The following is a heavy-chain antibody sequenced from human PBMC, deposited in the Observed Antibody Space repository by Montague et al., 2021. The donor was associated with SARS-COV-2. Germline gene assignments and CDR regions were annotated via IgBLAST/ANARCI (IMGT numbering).Heavy chain of an antibody. D-gene: IGHD3-10*01. CDR2: ISYDVSIK. V-gene: IGHV3-30*18. Sequence: SLRLSCAASGFTFNNFAMHWVRQAPGKGLEWVAVISYDVSIKYYSYSLSVLFTIPRDSSKKTLYLQMNSLSGEDTAVYYCAKNRDIFWFGEGRDSMDVWGQGTTVIVSS. CDR3: AKNRDIFWFGEGRDSMDV. J-gene: IGHJ6*02. CDR1: GFTFNNFA.